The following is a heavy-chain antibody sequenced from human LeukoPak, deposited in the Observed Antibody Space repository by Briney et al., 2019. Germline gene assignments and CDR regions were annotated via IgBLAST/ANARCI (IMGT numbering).Heavy chain of an antibody. V-gene: IGHV1-3*01. CDR1: GYTFTSYA. J-gene: IGHJ6*03. CDR2: INAGNGNT. Sequence: GASVKVSCKASGYTFTSYAMHWVRQAPGQRLEWMGWINAGNGNTKYSQKLQGRVTMTTDTSTSTAYMELRSLRSDDTAVYYCARGSSTYCSSTSCYPYYYYMDVWGKGTTVTVSS. CDR3: ARGSSTYCSSTSCYPYYYYMDV. D-gene: IGHD2-2*01.